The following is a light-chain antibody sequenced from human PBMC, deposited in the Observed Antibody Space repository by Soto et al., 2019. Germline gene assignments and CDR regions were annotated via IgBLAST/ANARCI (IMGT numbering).Light chain of an antibody. CDR3: HQYGISSPVT. Sequence: EIVLTQSPGTLSLSPGERATLSCRASQSVSSTYLAWYQQKPGQSPRLLIHGASSRATGIPDRFSGSGSGTDFTLTINRLEPEDFAVYYCHQYGISSPVTFGQGTRLEIK. CDR2: GAS. J-gene: IGKJ5*01. V-gene: IGKV3-20*01. CDR1: QSVSSTY.